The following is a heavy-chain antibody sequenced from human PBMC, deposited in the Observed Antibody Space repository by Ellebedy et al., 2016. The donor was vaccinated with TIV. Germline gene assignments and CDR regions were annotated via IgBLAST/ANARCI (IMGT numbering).Heavy chain of an antibody. J-gene: IGHJ4*02. Sequence: PGGSLRLSCTTSGFTFGDHAVSWVRQAPGKWLEWVGFIRSIPYGGTTEYAASVKGRFTISRDEANSIAHLQMNSLRTEDTAIYYCARHWGFRFDSWGQGTLVTVSS. CDR1: GFTFGDHA. CDR2: IRSIPYGGTT. V-gene: IGHV3-49*04. CDR3: ARHWGFRFDS. D-gene: IGHD7-27*01.